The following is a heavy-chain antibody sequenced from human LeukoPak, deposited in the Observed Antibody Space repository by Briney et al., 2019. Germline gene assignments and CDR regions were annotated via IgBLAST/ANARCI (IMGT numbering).Heavy chain of an antibody. CDR1: GGTFSSYA. Sequence: ASVKVSCKASGGTFSSYAISWVRQAPGQGLEWMGRIIPIFGTANYAQKFQGRVTITTDESTSTAYMELSSLRSEDTAVYYCAKDYSGSHHFDCWGQGTLVTVSS. D-gene: IGHD1-26*01. J-gene: IGHJ4*02. V-gene: IGHV1-69*05. CDR3: AKDYSGSHHFDC. CDR2: IIPIFGTA.